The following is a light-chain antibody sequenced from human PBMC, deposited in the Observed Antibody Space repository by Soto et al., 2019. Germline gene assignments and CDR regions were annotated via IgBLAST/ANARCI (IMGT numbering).Light chain of an antibody. V-gene: IGLV2-18*01. Sequence: QSVLTQPPSVSGSPGQSVTISCSGTIVDVTAYYRVFWYQQTSGTAPKLLIYDVSNRPSGVPDRFSGSRSGNTASLTISGLQAEDEGDYYCSVYTRTSTYVFGTGTKLTVL. J-gene: IGLJ1*01. CDR2: DVS. CDR3: SVYTRTSTYV. CDR1: IVDVTAYYR.